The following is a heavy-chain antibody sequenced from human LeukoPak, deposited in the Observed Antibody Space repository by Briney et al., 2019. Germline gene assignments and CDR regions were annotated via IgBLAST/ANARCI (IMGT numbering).Heavy chain of an antibody. D-gene: IGHD2-15*01. J-gene: IGHJ4*01. CDR3: ARDLGYCSVSSCTEFIY. CDR2: INALNGNT. CDR1: GYTFTSYA. V-gene: IGHV1-3*01. Sequence: ASMKISCKASGYTFTSYAIHWVRKTPGQRLERMGWINALNGNTKYSHKIQSRVNIKRDNSASTAYMELSSLRSEDTAVYYCARDLGYCSVSSCTEFIYWGHGTLVTVSS.